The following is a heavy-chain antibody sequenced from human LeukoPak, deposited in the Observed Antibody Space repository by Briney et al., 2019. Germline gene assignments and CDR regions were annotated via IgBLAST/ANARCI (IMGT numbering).Heavy chain of an antibody. V-gene: IGHV3-33*01. CDR2: IWYDGSNK. D-gene: IGHD5-12*01. CDR1: GFTFSSYG. CDR3: ARETRGYSGYEFDY. J-gene: IGHJ4*02. Sequence: GGSLRLSCAASGFTFSSYGMHWVRQAPGKGLEWVAVIWYDGSNKYYADSVKGRFTISRDNSKNKLYLQMNSLRAEDTAVYYCARETRGYSGYEFDYWGQGTLVTVSS.